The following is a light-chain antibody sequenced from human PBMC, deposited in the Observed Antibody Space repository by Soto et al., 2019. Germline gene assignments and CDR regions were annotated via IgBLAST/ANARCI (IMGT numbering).Light chain of an antibody. V-gene: IGKV3-11*01. CDR3: QQRSNLPPWT. Sequence: EIVLTQSPATLSLSPGERATLSCRASQSVSSYLAWYQQKPGQAPRLLIYDASNRATGIPARFSGSGSGTFFARTISSLEPEDFVVSYCQQRSNLPPWTFGQGTKLEIK. J-gene: IGKJ1*01. CDR2: DAS. CDR1: QSVSSY.